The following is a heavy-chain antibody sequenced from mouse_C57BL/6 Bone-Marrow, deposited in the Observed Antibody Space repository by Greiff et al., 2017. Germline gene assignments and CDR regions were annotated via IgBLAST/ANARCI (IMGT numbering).Heavy chain of an antibody. J-gene: IGHJ4*01. CDR2: IHPNSGST. D-gene: IGHD1-1*01. Sequence: VQLQQPGAELVKPGASVKLSCKASGYTFTSYWMHWVKQRPGQGLEWIGMIHPNSGSTNYNEKFKSKATLTVDKSSCTAYMQLSSLTSEDSAVYYCAREGYYYYAMDYWGQGTSVTVSS. V-gene: IGHV1-64*01. CDR1: GYTFTSYW. CDR3: AREGYYYYAMDY.